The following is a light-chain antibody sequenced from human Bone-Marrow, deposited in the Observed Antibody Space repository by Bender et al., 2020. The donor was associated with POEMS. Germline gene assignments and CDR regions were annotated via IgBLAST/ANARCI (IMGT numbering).Light chain of an antibody. CDR3: ASWDDSPNYHYV. CDR2: ATN. CDR1: ISNIGTYP. J-gene: IGLJ1*01. V-gene: IGLV1-44*01. Sequence: QSVLTQPPSASGTPGQRVTISCSGSISNIGTYPLNWYQQVSGAAPKLLIYATNQRPSGVPDRFSASQSGTSASLVIRGLQPEDEGDYYCASWDDSPNYHYVFGTGTTVTV.